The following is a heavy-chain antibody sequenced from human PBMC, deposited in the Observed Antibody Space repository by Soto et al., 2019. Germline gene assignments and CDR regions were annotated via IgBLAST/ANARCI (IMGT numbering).Heavy chain of an antibody. D-gene: IGHD5-12*01. V-gene: IGHV3-48*01. CDR2: ISDRSNTI. CDR1: GFTSSGSS. Sequence: PVRSLRLSCASSGFTSSGSSMNWVRHAPGKGLELAAYISDRSNTIFYAGSLKGRFTISRDDAKNSLFLQMNSLRGEDTAVYYCAREAWPLLQTGMDVWGQGTTVTVSS. CDR3: AREAWPLLQTGMDV. J-gene: IGHJ6*02.